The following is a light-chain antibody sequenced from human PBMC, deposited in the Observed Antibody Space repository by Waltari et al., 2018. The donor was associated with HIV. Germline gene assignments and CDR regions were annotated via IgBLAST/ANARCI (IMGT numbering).Light chain of an antibody. CDR1: RSDIGDYDF. V-gene: IGLV2-14*03. J-gene: IGLJ1*01. CDR2: DVI. CDR3: SSYSRTSTLV. Sequence: QSALTQPASVSGSPGQSITISCTGTRSDIGDYDFVAWYQQHTGKAPKLMMYDVIQRPSGVSFRFSGSKSGNTASLTISGLQAEDEADNYCSSYSRTSTLVFGTGTKVTVL.